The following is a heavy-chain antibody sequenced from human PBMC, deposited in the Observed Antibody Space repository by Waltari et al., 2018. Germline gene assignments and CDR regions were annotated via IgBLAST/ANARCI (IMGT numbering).Heavy chain of an antibody. V-gene: IGHV3-30-3*01. D-gene: IGHD2-2*02. CDR1: GFTFSSYA. CDR3: ARDDRRDGYTGYYYYYGMDV. CDR2: ISYDGINK. Sequence: QVQLVESGGGVVQPGRSLRLSCAASGFTFSSYAMNWVRQDPGRGLAWLAVISYDGINKYYSDSVKGRFTISRDNSKNTLYLQMNSLRAEDTAVYYCARDDRRDGYTGYYYYYGMDVWGQGTTVTVSS. J-gene: IGHJ6*02.